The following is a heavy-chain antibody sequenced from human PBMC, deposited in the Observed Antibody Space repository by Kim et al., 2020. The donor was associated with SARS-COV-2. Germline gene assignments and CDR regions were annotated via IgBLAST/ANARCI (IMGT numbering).Heavy chain of an antibody. CDR2: IRSKANNYAT. J-gene: IGHJ3*02. V-gene: IGHV3-73*01. D-gene: IGHD1-1*01. CDR1: GFTFSGSA. CDR3: TSVPGTTVGFWDAFDI. Sequence: GGSLRLSCAASGFTFSGSAMHWVRQASGKGLEWVARIRSKANNYATAYAASVKGRFTISRDDSTTTGYLQMNSLKTEDTAVYYCTSVPGTTVGFWDAFDIWGQGTLVTVSS.